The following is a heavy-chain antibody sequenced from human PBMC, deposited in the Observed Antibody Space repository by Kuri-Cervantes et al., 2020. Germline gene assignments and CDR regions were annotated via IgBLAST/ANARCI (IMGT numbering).Heavy chain of an antibody. V-gene: IGHV1-8*02. CDR1: GYTFTGYY. CDR2: MNPNSGNT. CDR3: ARGARRTSNWFDP. D-gene: IGHD3-16*01. Sequence: ASVKVSCKASGYTFTGYYMHWVRQATGQGLEWMGWMNPNSGNTGYAQKFQGRVTMTRNTSISTAYMELSSLRSEDTAVYYCARGARRTSNWFDPWGQGTLVTVSS. J-gene: IGHJ5*02.